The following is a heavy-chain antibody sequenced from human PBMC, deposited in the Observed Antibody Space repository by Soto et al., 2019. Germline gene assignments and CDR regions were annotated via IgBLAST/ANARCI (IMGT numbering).Heavy chain of an antibody. CDR2: ISGDGINK. J-gene: IGHJ4*02. CDR1: GFTFGDYA. D-gene: IGHD4-17*01. V-gene: IGHV3-30*09. Sequence: PGESLKISCSGSGFTFGDYAINWVRQAPGKGLEWVAVISGDGINKYIPHSVKGRFVISRDNSKNSVFLQMSSLGPQDTAIYYCARRLTTSVTALGYWGQGTLVTVSS. CDR3: ARRLTTSVTALGY.